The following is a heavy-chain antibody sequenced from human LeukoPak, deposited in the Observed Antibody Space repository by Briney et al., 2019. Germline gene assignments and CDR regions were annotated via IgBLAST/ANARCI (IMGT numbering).Heavy chain of an antibody. CDR1: GFTFSSYG. V-gene: IGHV3-30*02. J-gene: IGHJ4*02. D-gene: IGHD1-26*01. CDR2: IRYDGSNK. Sequence: GSLRLSCAASGFTFSSYGMHWVRQAPGKGLEWVAFIRYDGSNKYYADSVKGRFTISRDNSKNSLHLQMSSLRAEDTAVYYCARDSANVVGAKSIFDYWGQGALVTVSS. CDR3: ARDSANVVGAKSIFDY.